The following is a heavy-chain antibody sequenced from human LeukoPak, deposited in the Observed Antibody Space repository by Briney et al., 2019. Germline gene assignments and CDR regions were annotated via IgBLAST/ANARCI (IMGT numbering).Heavy chain of an antibody. J-gene: IGHJ5*02. CDR1: GGSISTYY. D-gene: IGHD5-12*01. Sequence: SETLSLTCTVSGGSISTYYWSWIRQPPGKGLEWIGYIYYSGSTSYNPSLKSRVTISVDTSKNQFSLKLSSVTAADTAVYYCARGRRGVATICWFDPWGQGTLVTVSS. V-gene: IGHV4-59*12. CDR2: IYYSGST. CDR3: ARGRRGVATICWFDP.